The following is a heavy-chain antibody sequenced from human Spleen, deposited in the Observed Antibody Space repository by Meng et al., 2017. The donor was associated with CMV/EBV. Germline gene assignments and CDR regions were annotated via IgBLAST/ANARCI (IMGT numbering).Heavy chain of an antibody. CDR2: IYYSGGT. V-gene: IGHV4-31*02. CDR3: ARSVGCSSTYCYTYTSSWYPDY. CDR1: SVGYY. D-gene: IGHD6-13*01. J-gene: IGHJ4*02. Sequence: SVGYYWTWIRQRPGKGLEWIGYIYYSGGTNYNPSLQSRVTISVDTSKNQFSLKLSSVTAADTAMYYCARSVGCSSTYCYTYTSSWYPDYWGQGTLVT.